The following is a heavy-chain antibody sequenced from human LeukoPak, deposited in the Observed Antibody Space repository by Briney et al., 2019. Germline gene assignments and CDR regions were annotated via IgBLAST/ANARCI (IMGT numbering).Heavy chain of an antibody. CDR1: GGSISSYH. CDR2: IYYSGST. V-gene: IGHV4-59*08. CDR3: ARVEMASFDY. D-gene: IGHD5-24*01. J-gene: IGHJ4*02. Sequence: PSETLSLTCTVSGGSISSYHWSWIRQPPGKGLEWIGYIYYSGSTNYNPSLKSRVTISVDTSKNQFSLKLSPVTAADTAVYYCARVEMASFDYWGQGTLVTVSS.